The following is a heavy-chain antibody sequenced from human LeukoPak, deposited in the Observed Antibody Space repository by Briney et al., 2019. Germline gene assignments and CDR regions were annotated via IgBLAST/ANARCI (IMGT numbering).Heavy chain of an antibody. V-gene: IGHV4-34*01. CDR3: AREADSSSWY. CDR2: INHSGST. D-gene: IGHD6-13*01. CDR1: GGSFSGYY. J-gene: IGHJ4*02. Sequence: SETLSLTCAVYGGSFSGYYWSWIRQPPGKGLEWIGEINHSGSTNYNPSLKSRVTISVDTSKNQFSLKLSSVTAADTAVYYCAREADSSSWYWGQGTLVTVSS.